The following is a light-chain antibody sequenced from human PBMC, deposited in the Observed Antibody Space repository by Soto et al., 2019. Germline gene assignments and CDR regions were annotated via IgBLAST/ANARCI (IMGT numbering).Light chain of an antibody. CDR3: QQYNDWPRT. Sequence: EIVMTQSPATLSVSPGERVTFSCRASQSFSSNLAWYQHKPGQAPRLLIYGASTTATDVPPRFSGSGSGTEFTLTISNLQSEDFAVYYCQQYNDWPRTFGQGTRLEIK. J-gene: IGKJ5*01. CDR2: GAS. CDR1: QSFSSN. V-gene: IGKV3-15*01.